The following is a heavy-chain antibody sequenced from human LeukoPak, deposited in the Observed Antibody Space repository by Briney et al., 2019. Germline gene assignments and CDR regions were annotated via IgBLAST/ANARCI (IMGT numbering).Heavy chain of an antibody. CDR3: ATSAYYYDSSGYPQSAWFDP. CDR1: GGSFSGYY. Sequence: SETLSLTCAVYGGSFSGYYWSWIRQPPGKGLEWIGEINHSGSTNYNPSLKSRVTISVDTSKNQFSPKLSSVTAADTAVYYCATSAYYYDSSGYPQSAWFDPWGQGTLVTVSS. V-gene: IGHV4-34*01. CDR2: INHSGST. J-gene: IGHJ5*02. D-gene: IGHD3-22*01.